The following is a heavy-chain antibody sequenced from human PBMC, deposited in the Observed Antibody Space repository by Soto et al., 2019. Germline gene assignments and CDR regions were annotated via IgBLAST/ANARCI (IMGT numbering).Heavy chain of an antibody. CDR1: GGTFSSYA. CDR3: AGCSSTSCYPPGWFDP. V-gene: IGHV1-69*13. Sequence: SVKVSCKASGGTFSSYAISWVRQAPGQGLEWMGGIIPIFGTANYAQKFQGRVTITADESTSTAYMELSSLRSEDTAVYYCAGCSSTSCYPPGWFDPWGQGTLVTVSS. J-gene: IGHJ5*02. D-gene: IGHD2-2*01. CDR2: IIPIFGTA.